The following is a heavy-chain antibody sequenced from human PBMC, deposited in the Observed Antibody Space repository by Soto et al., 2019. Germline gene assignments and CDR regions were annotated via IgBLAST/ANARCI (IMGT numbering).Heavy chain of an antibody. J-gene: IGHJ6*02. Sequence: PGGSLRLSCAASGFTFSSYGMHWVRQAPGKGLEWVAVIWYDGSNKYYADSVKGRFTISRDNSKNTLYLQMNSLRAEDTAVYYCARDPDCTNGVCHYYYYGMDVWGQGTTVTVSS. CDR1: GFTFSSYG. CDR2: IWYDGSNK. V-gene: IGHV3-33*01. CDR3: ARDPDCTNGVCHYYYYGMDV. D-gene: IGHD2-8*01.